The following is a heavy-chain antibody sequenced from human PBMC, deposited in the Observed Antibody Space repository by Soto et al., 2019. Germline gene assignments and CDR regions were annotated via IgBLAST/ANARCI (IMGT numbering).Heavy chain of an antibody. V-gene: IGHV3-73*01. Sequence: HSRAASGGTCGDPAMRRIRKASGKGLEWVGRIRSKANSYATAYAASVKGRFTISRDDSKNTAYLQMNSLKTEDTAVYYCTRSLSLYPNYWGQGTLVTVSS. CDR1: GGTCGDPA. J-gene: IGHJ4*02. D-gene: IGHD3-16*01. CDR2: IRSKANSYAT. CDR3: TRSLSLYPNY.